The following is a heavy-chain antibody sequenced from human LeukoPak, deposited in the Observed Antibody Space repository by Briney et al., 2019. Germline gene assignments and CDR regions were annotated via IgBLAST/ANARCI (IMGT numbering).Heavy chain of an antibody. J-gene: IGHJ4*02. CDR1: GFTFSGSA. D-gene: IGHD2-2*01. CDR3: TRQGGYCSSTSCYHFDY. CDR2: XRSKANSYAT. V-gene: IGHV3-73*01. Sequence: GXXXRLSCAAXGFTFSGSAMHWVRQASGKGLEWVXRXRSKANSYATAYAASVKGRFTISRDDSKNTAYLQMNSLKTEDTAVYYCTRQGGYCSSTSCYHFDYWGQGTLVTVSS.